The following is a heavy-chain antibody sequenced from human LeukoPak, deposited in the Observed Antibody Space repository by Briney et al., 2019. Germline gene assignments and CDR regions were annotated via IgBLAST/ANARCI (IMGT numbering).Heavy chain of an antibody. CDR1: GFTFSSYA. D-gene: IGHD5-12*01. J-gene: IGHJ6*03. CDR3: AKGGSGYDLPYYYMDV. CDR2: ISGSGGST. V-gene: IGHV3-23*01. Sequence: GGSLRLSCAASGFTFSSYAMSWVRQAPGKGLGWVSAISGSGGSTYYADSVKGRFTISRDNSKNTLYLQMNSLRAEDTAVYYCAKGGSGYDLPYYYMDVWGKGTTVTVSS.